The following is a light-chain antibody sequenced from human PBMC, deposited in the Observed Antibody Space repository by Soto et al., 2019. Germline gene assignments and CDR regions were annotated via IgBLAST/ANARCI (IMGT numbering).Light chain of an antibody. V-gene: IGKV1-33*01. CDR3: QQYDNLLLT. CDR1: QDISNY. Sequence: DIQMTQSPSSLSASVGDRVTITCQASQDISNYLNWYQQKPGKAPKLLLYDASNLETGVPSRFSGSGSGTDFTFTISSLQPEDIATYYCQQYDNLLLTFGGGTQVEIK. CDR2: DAS. J-gene: IGKJ4*01.